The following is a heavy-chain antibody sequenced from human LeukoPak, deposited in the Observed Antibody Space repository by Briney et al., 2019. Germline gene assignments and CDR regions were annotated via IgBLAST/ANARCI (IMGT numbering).Heavy chain of an antibody. J-gene: IGHJ5*02. V-gene: IGHV4-61*01. Sequence: SETLSLTCTVSGGSVISGTYYWSWIRQPPGKGLEWIGYIYYSGSTNYNPSLKSRVTISVDTSKNQFSLKLSSVTAADTAVYYCAKDGVWFGGLFHRGWFDPWGQGTLVTVSS. CDR2: IYYSGST. D-gene: IGHD3-10*01. CDR3: AKDGVWFGGLFHRGWFDP. CDR1: GGSVISGTYY.